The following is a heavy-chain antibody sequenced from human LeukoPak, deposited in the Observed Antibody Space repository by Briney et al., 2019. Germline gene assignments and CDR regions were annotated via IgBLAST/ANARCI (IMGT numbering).Heavy chain of an antibody. CDR2: IYYSGST. CDR3: AIRSGYSSSYWFDP. D-gene: IGHD6-13*01. Sequence: PSETLSLTCTVSGGSISGYYWSWIRQPPGKGLEWLAYIYYSGSTNYNPSLKSRVTISVDTSKNQFSLKLSSVTAADTAVYYCAIRSGYSSSYWFDPWGQGTLVTVSS. V-gene: IGHV4-59*01. J-gene: IGHJ5*02. CDR1: GGSISGYY.